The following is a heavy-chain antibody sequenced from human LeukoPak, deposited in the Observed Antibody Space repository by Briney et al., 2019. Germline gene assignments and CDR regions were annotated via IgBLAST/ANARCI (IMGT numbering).Heavy chain of an antibody. CDR1: GGSISSYY. CDR2: IYYSGST. J-gene: IGHJ6*03. D-gene: IGHD2-2*02. Sequence: SETLSLTCTVSGGSISSYYWSWIRQPPGKGLEWIGYIYYSGSTNYNPSLKRRVTISVDTSKNQFSLKLSSVTAADTAVYYCARYHCSSTSCYTDYYYMDVWGKGTTVTVSS. V-gene: IGHV4-59*01. CDR3: ARYHCSSTSCYTDYYYMDV.